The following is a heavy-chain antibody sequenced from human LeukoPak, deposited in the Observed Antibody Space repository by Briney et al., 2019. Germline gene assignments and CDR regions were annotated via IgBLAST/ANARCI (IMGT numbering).Heavy chain of an antibody. V-gene: IGHV3-21*01. CDR3: GKNREELYDTVIIS. Sequence: PGGSLRLSCAASGFTFSSYSMNWVHQAPGKGLEWVSSISSSSSYIYYADSVKGRFTISRDNAKNTLFLQMNSLRAEDTAVYYCGKNREELYDTVIISWGQGSQVTVSS. CDR2: ISSSSSYI. D-gene: IGHD5-18*01. CDR1: GFTFSSYS. J-gene: IGHJ5*02.